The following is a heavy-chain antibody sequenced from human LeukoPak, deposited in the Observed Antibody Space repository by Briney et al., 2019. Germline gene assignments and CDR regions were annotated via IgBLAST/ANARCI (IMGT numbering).Heavy chain of an antibody. Sequence: GGSLRLSCAASGFSFSTYWMHWVRQAPGKGLEWVALIYSAGTTHADSVRGRFTISRDKSKNMLYLQMNSLRAEDTAVYFCARAQGGKIQLWGYYFDYWGQGTLVTVSS. D-gene: IGHD5-18*01. V-gene: IGHV3-66*01. CDR3: ARAQGGKIQLWGYYFDY. CDR1: GFSFSTYW. J-gene: IGHJ4*02. CDR2: IYSAGTT.